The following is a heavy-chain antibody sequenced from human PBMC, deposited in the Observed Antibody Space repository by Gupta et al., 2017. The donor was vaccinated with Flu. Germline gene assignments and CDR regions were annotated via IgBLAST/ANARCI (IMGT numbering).Heavy chain of an antibody. CDR1: GGPVSNHY. Sequence: QVQLQESGPGLVKPSATLSLTCTVSGGPVSNHYWSWIRQPPGKELEWIGHIYYSGRTNYNPSLESRLSIFVDTSNNQFSLKLTSVTAADTAFYYCAGRRAYCSGGSCPPSDYWGRGVLVTVSS. CDR2: IYYSGRT. V-gene: IGHV4-59*08. J-gene: IGHJ4*02. CDR3: AGRRAYCSGGSCPPSDY. D-gene: IGHD2-15*01.